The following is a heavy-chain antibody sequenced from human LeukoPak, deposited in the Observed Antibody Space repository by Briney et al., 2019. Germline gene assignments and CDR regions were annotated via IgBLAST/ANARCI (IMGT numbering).Heavy chain of an antibody. CDR3: AKDLMITFGGVIDLTFDY. CDR2: ISGSGGST. V-gene: IGHV3-23*01. J-gene: IGHJ4*02. D-gene: IGHD3-16*02. Sequence: PGGSLRLSCAASGFTFSSYAMSWVRQAPGKGLEWVSAISGSGGSTYYADSVKGRFTISRDNSKNTLYLQMNSLRAEDTAVYYCAKDLMITFGGVIDLTFDYWGQGTLVTVSS. CDR1: GFTFSSYA.